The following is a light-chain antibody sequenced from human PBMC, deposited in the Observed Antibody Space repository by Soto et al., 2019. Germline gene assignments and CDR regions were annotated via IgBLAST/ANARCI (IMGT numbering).Light chain of an antibody. CDR1: QSVSSN. CDR2: GAS. Sequence: EIVMTQSPATLSVSTGERATLSCRASQSVSSNLAWYQQKPGQAPRLLIYGASTRATGIPAKFSGGGSGTEFTLTISSLQSEDFAIYYCQQRSNWPRSTFGQGTRLET. J-gene: IGKJ5*01. V-gene: IGKV3-15*01. CDR3: QQRSNWPRST.